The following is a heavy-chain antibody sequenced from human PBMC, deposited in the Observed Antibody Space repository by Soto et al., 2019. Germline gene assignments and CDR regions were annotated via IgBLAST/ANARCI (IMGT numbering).Heavy chain of an antibody. D-gene: IGHD6-13*01. Sequence: QVQLVQSGPEVKKSGSSVKVSCRVSADTFSSYAINWVRQAPGQGFEWLGGIIPLVGTTNYAQKFQGRVTITADRARDTAFLDLSTLRSDDTAVYFCASRIAVSADDAFDHWGQGTMVTVTP. CDR2: IIPLVGTT. CDR1: ADTFSSYA. CDR3: ASRIAVSADDAFDH. J-gene: IGHJ3*01. V-gene: IGHV1-69*06.